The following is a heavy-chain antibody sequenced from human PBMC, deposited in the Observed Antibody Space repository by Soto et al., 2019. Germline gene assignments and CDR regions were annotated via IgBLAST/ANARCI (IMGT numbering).Heavy chain of an antibody. Sequence: SETLSLTCTVSGGSISSSSYYWGWIRQPPGKGLEWIGSIYYSGSTYYNPSLKSRVTISVDTSKNQFSLKLSSVTAADTAVYYCARRHQVRARDDFWSGYYYYMDVWGKGTTVTVSS. CDR2: IYYSGST. V-gene: IGHV4-39*01. D-gene: IGHD3-3*01. J-gene: IGHJ6*03. CDR3: ARRHQVRARDDFWSGYYYYMDV. CDR1: GGSISSSSYY.